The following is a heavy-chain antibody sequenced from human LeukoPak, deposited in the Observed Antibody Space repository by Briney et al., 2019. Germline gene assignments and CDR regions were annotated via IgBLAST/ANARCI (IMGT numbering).Heavy chain of an antibody. CDR2: IIPILGIA. D-gene: IGHD1-26*01. V-gene: IGHV1-69*04. J-gene: IGHJ4*02. CDR3: ARGLVGATSRFDY. Sequence: ASVKVSCKASGGTFSSYAISWVRQAPGQGLEWMGRIIPILGIANYAQKFQGRVTITADKSTSTAYMELGSLRSEDTAVYYCARGLVGATSRFDYWGQGTLVTVSS. CDR1: GGTFSSYA.